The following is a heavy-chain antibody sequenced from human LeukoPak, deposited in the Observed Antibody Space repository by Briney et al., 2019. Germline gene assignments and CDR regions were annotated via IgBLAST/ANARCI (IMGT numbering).Heavy chain of an antibody. D-gene: IGHD5-12*01. CDR2: MNPNSGNT. J-gene: IGHJ5*02. V-gene: IGHV1-8*01. CDR3: ARERRDMWLRFDP. Sequence: ASVKVSCKASGYTFTSYDINWVRQATGQGLEWMGWMNPNSGNTGYAQKFQGRVTMTRNTSISTAYMELSSLRSEDTAVYYCARERRDMWLRFDPWGQGTLVTVSS. CDR1: GYTFTSYD.